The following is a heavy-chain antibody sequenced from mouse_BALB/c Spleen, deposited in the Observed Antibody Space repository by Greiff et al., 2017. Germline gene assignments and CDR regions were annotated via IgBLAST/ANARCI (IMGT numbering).Heavy chain of an antibody. CDR1: GFTFTDYY. J-gene: IGHJ4*01. V-gene: IGHV7-3*02. CDR2: IRNKANGYTT. CDR3: ARYYDYDGAMDY. D-gene: IGHD2-4*01. Sequence: EVQLQESGGGLVQPGGSLRLSCATSGFTFTDYYMSWVRQPPGKALEWLGFIRNKANGYTTEYSASVKGRFTISRDNSQSILYLQMNTLRAEDSATYYCARYYDYDGAMDYWGQGTSVTVSS.